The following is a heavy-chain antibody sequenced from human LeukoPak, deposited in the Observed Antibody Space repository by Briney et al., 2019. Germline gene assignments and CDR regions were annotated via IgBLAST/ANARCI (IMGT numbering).Heavy chain of an antibody. CDR2: ISSSSSYI. Sequence: PGGSLRLSCAASGFTFSSYSMNWVRQAPGKGLEWVSSISSSSSYIYYADSVKGRFTISRDNSKNTLYLQMNSLRAEDTAVYYCARVGGDISFDYWGQGTLVTVSS. J-gene: IGHJ4*02. D-gene: IGHD3-9*01. CDR1: GFTFSSYS. V-gene: IGHV3-21*01. CDR3: ARVGGDISFDY.